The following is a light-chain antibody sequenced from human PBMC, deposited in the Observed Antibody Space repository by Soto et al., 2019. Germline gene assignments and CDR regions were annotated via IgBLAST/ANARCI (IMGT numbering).Light chain of an antibody. V-gene: IGLV2-14*03. CDR2: GVS. J-gene: IGLJ2*01. CDR1: SSDVGGYNY. Sequence: QSALTQPASVSGSPGQSITISCTGTSSDVGGYNYVSWYQQHPGKAPKLMIYGVSNRPSGVSNRFSGSKSDNTASLTITGLQDEDEADYYCSSYTISSTVVFGGGTKLTVL. CDR3: SSYTISSTVV.